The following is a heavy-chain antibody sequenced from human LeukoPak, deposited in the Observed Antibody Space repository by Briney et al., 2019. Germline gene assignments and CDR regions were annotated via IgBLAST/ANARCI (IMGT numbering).Heavy chain of an antibody. V-gene: IGHV3-23*01. D-gene: IGHD3-16*01. J-gene: IGHJ4*02. CDR2: AGTATDT. CDR1: GFTFSNFA. Sequence: PGGSPRLSCAASGFTFSNFAMSWFRQAPGRGLEWVSAAGTATDTSYADSVKGRFTISRDNSKNTLYLQMNSLGAEDTAVYYCAKEGSRRRFDFDSWGRGTLVTVSS. CDR3: AKEGSRRRFDFDS.